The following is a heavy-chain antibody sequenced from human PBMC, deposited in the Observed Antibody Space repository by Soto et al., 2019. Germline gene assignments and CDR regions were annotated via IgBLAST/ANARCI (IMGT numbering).Heavy chain of an antibody. CDR1: GDSVSSNSAA. J-gene: IGHJ5*02. D-gene: IGHD2-2*01. V-gene: IGHV6-1*01. CDR3: ASEDGCSSTSCYLPPGWFDP. Sequence: SQTLSLTCAISGDSVSSNSAAWNWIRQSPSRGLEWLGRTYYRSKWYNDYAVSVKSRITINPDTSKNQFSLQLNSVTPEDTAVYYCASEDGCSSTSCYLPPGWFDPWGQGTLVTVSS. CDR2: TYYRSKWYN.